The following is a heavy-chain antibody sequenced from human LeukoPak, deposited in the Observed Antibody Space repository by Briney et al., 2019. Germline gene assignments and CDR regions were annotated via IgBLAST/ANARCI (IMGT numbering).Heavy chain of an antibody. CDR3: ARSPLAKYYYDTSGYLNWFDP. CDR2: INTYNGNR. CDR1: GYTFTSYG. Sequence: GASVKVSCKASGYTFTSYGISWVRQAPGQGLEWMGWINTYNGNRHYAQKFQGRVTMTTDTSTSTAYMELRSLRSDDTAVYYCARSPLAKYYYDTSGYLNWFDPWGQGTLVTVSS. D-gene: IGHD3-22*01. J-gene: IGHJ5*02. V-gene: IGHV1-18*01.